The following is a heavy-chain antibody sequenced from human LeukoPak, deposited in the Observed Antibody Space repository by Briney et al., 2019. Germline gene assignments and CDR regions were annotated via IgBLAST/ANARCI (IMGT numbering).Heavy chain of an antibody. CDR3: ASVGATNAFDI. V-gene: IGHV3-48*03. CDR2: ISSRGNTI. CDR1: GFTFSSFE. Sequence: PGGSLRLSCAASGFTFSSFEMSWVRQAPGKGLEWLSYISSRGNTIYSADSVKGRFTISRDIAKNSLYLQMNSLRAEDTAVYYCASVGATNAFDIWGQGTMVTVSS. J-gene: IGHJ3*02. D-gene: IGHD1-26*01.